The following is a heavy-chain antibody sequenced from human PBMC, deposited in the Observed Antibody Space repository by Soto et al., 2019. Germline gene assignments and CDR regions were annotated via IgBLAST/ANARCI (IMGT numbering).Heavy chain of an antibody. CDR2: ISSSSSTI. D-gene: IGHD3-22*01. CDR1: GFTFSSYS. J-gene: IGHJ4*02. V-gene: IGHV3-48*02. Sequence: EVQLVESGGGLVQPGGSLRLSCAASGFTFSSYSMNWVRQAPGKGLEWVSYISSSSSTIYYADSVKGRFTISRDNAKNSLYLKMNSLREDDTAVYYCASERGSSGYYYAYFDYWGQGTLVTVSS. CDR3: ASERGSSGYYYAYFDY.